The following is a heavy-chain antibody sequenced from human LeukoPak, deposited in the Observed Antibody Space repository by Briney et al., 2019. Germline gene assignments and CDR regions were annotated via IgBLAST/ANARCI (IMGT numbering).Heavy chain of an antibody. CDR2: IFYTGST. D-gene: IGHD6-6*01. Sequence: PSETLSLTCTVSGGSITSGNYYWSWIRQPPGKGLEWIGYIFYTGSTNYSPSFKSRVFISVDTFKNQFSLKLSSVTAADTAVYFCARKYPDHWFDPWGQGTLVTVSS. V-gene: IGHV4-30-4*01. CDR1: GGSITSGNYY. J-gene: IGHJ5*02. CDR3: ARKYPDHWFDP.